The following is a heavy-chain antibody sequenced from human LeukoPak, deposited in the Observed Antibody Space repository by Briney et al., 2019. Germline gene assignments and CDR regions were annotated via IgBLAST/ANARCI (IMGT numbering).Heavy chain of an antibody. CDR2: INYNGTIT. Sequence: PGGSLRLSCATSGFTFVDFGLSWVRRAPGKGLEWLSAINYNGTITDYADSVKGRFTTSRDNAKNSLYLQMNSPRADDTAFYFCSKDCMGPAFSASHFDPWGQGTLVTVSS. V-gene: IGHV3-20*04. CDR1: GFTFVDFG. D-gene: IGHD2/OR15-2a*01. CDR3: SKDCMGPAFSASHFDP. J-gene: IGHJ5*02.